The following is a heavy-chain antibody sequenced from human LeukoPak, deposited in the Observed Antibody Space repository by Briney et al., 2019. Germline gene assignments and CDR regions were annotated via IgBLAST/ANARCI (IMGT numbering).Heavy chain of an antibody. CDR2: VATGGTGP. Sequence: GGSLRLSCAASGFTFSGYWMHWVRQAPGKGLVWVSRVATGGTGPSFADSVKGRFTISRDNAKNTLYLQMNSLSAEDTAVYFCARDMGPYGGSPGASWGQGTLVTVSS. CDR1: GFTFSGYW. J-gene: IGHJ5*02. CDR3: ARDMGPYGGSPGAS. V-gene: IGHV3-74*01. D-gene: IGHD4-23*01.